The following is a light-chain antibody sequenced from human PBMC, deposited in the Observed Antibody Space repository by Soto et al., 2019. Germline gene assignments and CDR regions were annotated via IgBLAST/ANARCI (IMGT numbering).Light chain of an antibody. Sequence: IQMTQSPSTVSGSVGDIVGVACRASQSISSWLAWYQQKPGKAPKLLIYDASSLESGAPSRFSGSGSGTEFTLTISSLQPDDVATYYCQQYNSYSWTFGQGTKVDIK. CDR2: DAS. CDR1: QSISSW. CDR3: QQYNSYSWT. J-gene: IGKJ1*01. V-gene: IGKV1-5*01.